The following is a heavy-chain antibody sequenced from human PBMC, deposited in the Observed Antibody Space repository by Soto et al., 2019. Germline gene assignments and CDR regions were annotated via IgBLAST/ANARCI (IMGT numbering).Heavy chain of an antibody. V-gene: IGHV1-2*04. J-gene: IGHJ6*02. CDR3: ARGVQLWGYYYGMDV. CDR1: GYTFTGYY. D-gene: IGHD5-18*01. CDR2: INPNSGGT. Sequence: ASVKVSCKASGYTFTGYYMHWVRQAPGQGPEWMGWINPNSGGTNYAQKFQGWVTMTRDTSISTAYMELSRLRSDDTAVYYCARGVQLWGYYYGMDVWGQGPTVTVSS.